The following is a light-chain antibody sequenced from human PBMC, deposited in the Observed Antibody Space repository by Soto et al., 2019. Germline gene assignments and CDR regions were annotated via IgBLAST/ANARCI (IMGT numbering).Light chain of an antibody. Sequence: EIVLTQSPGTLSLSPGERATLSCRASQSVTNNHFAWFRQKPGQAPKLLIYGASSRATDTPDRFSGSGSGTDFTLTISGLEPEDFALYYCQQYDKSPLTFGGGTKVDIK. CDR3: QQYDKSPLT. V-gene: IGKV3-20*01. CDR2: GAS. J-gene: IGKJ4*01. CDR1: QSVTNNH.